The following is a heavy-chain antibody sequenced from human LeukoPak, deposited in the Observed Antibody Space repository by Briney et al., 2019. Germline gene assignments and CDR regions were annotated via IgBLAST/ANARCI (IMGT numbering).Heavy chain of an antibody. J-gene: IGHJ3*02. CDR3: ASALPGYSSGWYGRTYDAFDI. V-gene: IGHV1-18*01. CDR2: ISAYNGNT. Sequence: ASVKVSCKASGYTFTSYGISWVRQAPGQGLEWMGWISAYNGNTNYAQKLQGRVTMTTDTSTSTAYMELRSLRSDDTAVYYCASALPGYSSGWYGRTYDAFDIWGQGTMVTVSS. CDR1: GYTFTSYG. D-gene: IGHD6-19*01.